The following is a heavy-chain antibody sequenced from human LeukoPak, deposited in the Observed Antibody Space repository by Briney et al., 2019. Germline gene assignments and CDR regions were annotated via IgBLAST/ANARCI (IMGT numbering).Heavy chain of an antibody. CDR3: AKVRDSTGWGTLFGY. Sequence: GGSLRLSCADSGFTFSSYWMSWVRQAPGKGLEWVSAISGSGSHTYYAESVKGRFTISRDNSKNTLYLEMNSLRAEDTAVYYCAKVRDSTGWGTLFGYWGQGTLVTVSS. V-gene: IGHV3-23*01. J-gene: IGHJ4*02. D-gene: IGHD6-19*01. CDR1: GFTFSSYW. CDR2: ISGSGSHT.